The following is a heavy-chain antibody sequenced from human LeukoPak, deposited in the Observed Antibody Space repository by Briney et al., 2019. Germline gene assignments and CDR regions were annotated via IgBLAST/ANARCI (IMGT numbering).Heavy chain of an antibody. CDR3: ARGQSNRLLWVGESLCNINPFDY. CDR1: GYTFTRYA. V-gene: IGHV1-18*01. Sequence: ASVKVSCKASGYTFTRYAISWVRQAPGQGLEWMGWISGYNGYTKNAQKFHGRVTMTTDTSTSTANMELRSLRSDDTAVYYCARGQSNRLLWVGESLCNINPFDYWGQGTLVTVSS. J-gene: IGHJ4*02. CDR2: ISGYNGYT. D-gene: IGHD3-10*01.